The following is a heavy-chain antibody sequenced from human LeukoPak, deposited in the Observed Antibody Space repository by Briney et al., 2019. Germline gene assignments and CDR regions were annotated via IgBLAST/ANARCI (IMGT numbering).Heavy chain of an antibody. D-gene: IGHD3-16*01. Sequence: GGSLRLSCAASGFTFSSYWMNWARQAPGKGLEWVASINHNGNVNYYVDSVKGRFIISRDNAKNSLYLQMSNLGAEDTAVYFCARGGGLDVWGQGAKVTVSS. CDR3: ARGGGLDV. CDR2: INHNGNVN. V-gene: IGHV3-7*03. J-gene: IGHJ6*02. CDR1: GFTFSSYW.